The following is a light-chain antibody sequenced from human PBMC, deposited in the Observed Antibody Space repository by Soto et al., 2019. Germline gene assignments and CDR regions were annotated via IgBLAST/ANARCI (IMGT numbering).Light chain of an antibody. J-gene: IGKJ2*01. CDR3: QQYNNWPHT. CDR2: GAS. CDR1: QSVSSN. Sequence: EIVMTQSPATLSVSPGERATLSCRASQSVSSNLAWYQQKPGQAPRLLIYGASTRATGIPARCSGSGSATEFTLTISSLQSEDFAVYYCQQYNNWPHTFSQGTKLEIK. V-gene: IGKV3-15*01.